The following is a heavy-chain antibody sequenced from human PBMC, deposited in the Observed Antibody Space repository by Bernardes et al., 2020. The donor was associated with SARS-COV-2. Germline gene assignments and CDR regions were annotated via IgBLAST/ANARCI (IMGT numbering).Heavy chain of an antibody. CDR3: VRDQDYTMDV. Sequence: ASVKVSCKASGYTFYNSGTSWVRQAPGQGLEWMGWISAYNGNTYYAQKFQGRVTMTTDTSTSTAYMELRSLRSDDTAVYYCVRDQDYTMDVWGKGTTVTVSS. CDR2: ISAYNGNT. J-gene: IGHJ6*03. CDR1: GYTFYNSG. V-gene: IGHV1-18*01.